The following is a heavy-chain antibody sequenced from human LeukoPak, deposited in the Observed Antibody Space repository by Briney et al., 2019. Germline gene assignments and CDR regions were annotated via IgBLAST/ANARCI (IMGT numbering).Heavy chain of an antibody. CDR2: IIPILGIA. CDR3: ARETYSSPYYFDY. Sequence: ASVKVSCKASGGTFSSYAISWVRQAPGQGLEWMGRIIPILGIANYAQKFQGRVTVTADKSTSAAYMELSNLRSEDTAVYYCARETYSSPYYFDYWGQGTLVTVSS. D-gene: IGHD6-13*01. V-gene: IGHV1-69*04. J-gene: IGHJ4*02. CDR1: GGTFSSYA.